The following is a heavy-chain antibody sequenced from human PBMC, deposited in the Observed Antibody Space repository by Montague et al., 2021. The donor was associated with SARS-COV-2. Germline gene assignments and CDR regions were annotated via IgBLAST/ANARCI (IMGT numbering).Heavy chain of an antibody. D-gene: IGHD6-19*01. CDR2: IYYRGST. V-gene: IGHV4-39*01. CDR1: GGSISSSSYY. CDR3: ATQEDPSGWIPGPFDF. J-gene: IGHJ4*02. Sequence: SETLSLTCTVSGGSISSSSYYWAWIRQPPGKGLEWIGSIYYRGSTYYNPSLKSRVFISVDMSKSQLSLTLTSVTAADTAVYYCATQEDPSGWIPGPFDFWGQGTLLSVSS.